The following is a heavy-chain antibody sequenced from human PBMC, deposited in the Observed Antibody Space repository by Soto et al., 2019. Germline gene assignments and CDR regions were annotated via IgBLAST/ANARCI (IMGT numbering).Heavy chain of an antibody. Sequence: PSETLSLTCAVYGGSFSGYYWSWIRQPPGKGLEWIGEINHSGSTNYNPSLKSRVTISVDTSKNQFSLKLSSVTAADTAVYYCARFRRQYDSSGYYPRGFDYWGQGTLVTVSS. D-gene: IGHD3-22*01. CDR3: ARFRRQYDSSGYYPRGFDY. J-gene: IGHJ4*02. V-gene: IGHV4-34*01. CDR1: GGSFSGYY. CDR2: INHSGST.